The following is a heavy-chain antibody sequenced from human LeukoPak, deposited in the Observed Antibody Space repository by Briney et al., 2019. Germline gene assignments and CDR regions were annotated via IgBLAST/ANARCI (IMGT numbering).Heavy chain of an antibody. Sequence: GGSLRLSCAASGFTFSSYTMNWVRQAPGKGLEWVSYISSSSSTIHYADSVKGRFTISRDNAKNSLYLQMNSLRDEDTAVYYCARDHEEYQLLYPFDYWGQGTLVTVPS. CDR1: GFTFSSYT. CDR3: ARDHEEYQLLYPFDY. D-gene: IGHD2-2*02. V-gene: IGHV3-48*02. J-gene: IGHJ4*02. CDR2: ISSSSSTI.